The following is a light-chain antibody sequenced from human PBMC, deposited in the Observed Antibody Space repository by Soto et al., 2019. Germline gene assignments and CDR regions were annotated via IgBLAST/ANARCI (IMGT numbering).Light chain of an antibody. CDR1: QSVLYSSNNKKY. Sequence: DIVMTQSPDSLTVSLGERATINCKSSQSVLYSSNNKKYLAWYQQKPGQPPKLLIYWTSNRESGVPDRFSGSGSETDFTLTISSLRAEDVAVYYCQQYYSTPYTFGQGTKLEIK. CDR3: QQYYSTPYT. V-gene: IGKV4-1*01. CDR2: WTS. J-gene: IGKJ2*01.